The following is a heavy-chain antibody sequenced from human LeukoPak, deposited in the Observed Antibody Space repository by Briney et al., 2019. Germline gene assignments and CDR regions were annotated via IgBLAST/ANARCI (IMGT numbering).Heavy chain of an antibody. D-gene: IGHD6-13*01. CDR1: GGSISSGGYP. CDR3: ARDSGIAAAGKGWFDP. CDR2: IYHSGST. V-gene: IGHV4-30-2*01. Sequence: SQTLSLTCAVSGGSISSGGYPWSWIPQPPGKGLEWIGYIYHSGSTYYNPSLKSRVTISVGRSKNQFSLKLSSVTAADTAVYYCARDSGIAAAGKGWFDPWGQRTLVTVSS. J-gene: IGHJ5*02.